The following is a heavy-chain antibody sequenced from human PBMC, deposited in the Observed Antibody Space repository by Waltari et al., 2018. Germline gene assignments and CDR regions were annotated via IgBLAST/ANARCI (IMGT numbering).Heavy chain of an antibody. J-gene: IGHJ6*02. Sequence: QVQLVQSGAEVKKPGASVKVSCKASGYTFTGYYMHWVRQAPGQGLEWMGWINPNSGGTNYAQKFQGRVTMTRDTSISTAYMELSRLRYDDTAVYYWGRDSRDIVVVGAATGGGGMDVWGQGTTVTVSS. CDR2: INPNSGGT. CDR3: GRDSRDIVVVGAATGGGGMDV. V-gene: IGHV1-2*02. D-gene: IGHD2-15*01. CDR1: GYTFTGYY.